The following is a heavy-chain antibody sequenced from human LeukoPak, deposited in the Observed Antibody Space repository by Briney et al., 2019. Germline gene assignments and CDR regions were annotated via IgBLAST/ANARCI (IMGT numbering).Heavy chain of an antibody. V-gene: IGHV3-7*01. CDR1: GFTFSSHW. CDR3: ARRYYYGSGSGDY. CDR2: INQDGSER. J-gene: IGHJ4*02. Sequence: GGSLRLSCAASGFTFSSHWMTWVRQAPGKGLEWVANINQDGSERYYVDSVKGRFTISRDNAKNSLYLQMNSLRAEDTAVYYCARRYYYGSGSGDYWGQGTLVTVSS. D-gene: IGHD3-10*01.